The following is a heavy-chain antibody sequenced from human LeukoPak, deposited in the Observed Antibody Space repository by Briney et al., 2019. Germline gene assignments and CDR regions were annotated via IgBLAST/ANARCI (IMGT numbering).Heavy chain of an antibody. CDR1: GGSISSSIYY. D-gene: IGHD2-2*01. V-gene: IGHV4-39*01. Sequence: SETLSLTCTVSGGSISSSIYYWGWIRQPPGKGLEWIGSIYYSGSTYYNPSLKSRVTISVDTSKNQLLLKLSSVTAADTAVYYCARYCSSTSCPLDYWGQGTLVTVSS. CDR2: IYYSGST. CDR3: ARYCSSTSCPLDY. J-gene: IGHJ4*02.